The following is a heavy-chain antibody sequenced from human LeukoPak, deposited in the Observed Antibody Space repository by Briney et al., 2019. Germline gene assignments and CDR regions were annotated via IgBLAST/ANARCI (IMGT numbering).Heavy chain of an antibody. J-gene: IGHJ6*03. CDR1: GDSISSYY. D-gene: IGHD5-12*01. V-gene: IGHV4-59*01. CDR2: IYYTGTT. Sequence: SETLSLICTVSGDSISSYYWNWIRQPPGKGLEWIGYIYYTGTTNYNPSLKSRVTISVDTSKNQFSLKLNSVTAADTAVYYCARDGAIHNVDIEPTNYYYYMDVWGKGTTVTVSS. CDR3: ARDGAIHNVDIEPTNYYYYMDV.